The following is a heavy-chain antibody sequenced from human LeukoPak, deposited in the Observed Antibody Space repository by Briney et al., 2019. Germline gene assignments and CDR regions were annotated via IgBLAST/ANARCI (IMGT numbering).Heavy chain of an antibody. J-gene: IGHJ4*02. Sequence: SIYYSGSTYYNPSLKSRVTISVDTSKNQFSLKLSSVTAADTAVYYCARDHMTTVVTLDYWGQGTLVTVSS. D-gene: IGHD4-23*01. CDR3: ARDHMTTVVTLDY. V-gene: IGHV4-39*07. CDR2: IYYSGST.